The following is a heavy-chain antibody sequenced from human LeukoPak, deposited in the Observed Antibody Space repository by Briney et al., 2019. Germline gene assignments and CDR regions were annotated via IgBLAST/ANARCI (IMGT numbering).Heavy chain of an antibody. CDR2: IWYDGSNK. CDR3: AKAGSNAEYFQH. J-gene: IGHJ1*01. Sequence: GGSLRLSCAASGFTFSSYGMHWVRQAPGKGLEWVAVIWYDGSNKYYADPVKGRFTISRDNSKNTLYLQMNSLRAEDTAVYYCAKAGSNAEYFQHWGQGTLVTVSS. CDR1: GFTFSSYG. V-gene: IGHV3-33*06.